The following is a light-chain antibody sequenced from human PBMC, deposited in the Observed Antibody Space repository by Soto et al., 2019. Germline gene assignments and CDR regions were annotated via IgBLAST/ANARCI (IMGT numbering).Light chain of an antibody. CDR1: QSISSY. V-gene: IGKV1-39*01. CDR3: QQGYSTPKT. J-gene: IGKJ1*01. CDR2: TAS. Sequence: DIQMTQSPSSLSASVGDRVTITCRASQSISSYLNWYQQKPGKAPKLLIYTASSLQSGVPSRFSGSGSGTDFTLTISSLQPEDFATYYCQQGYSTPKTFGQGTKV.